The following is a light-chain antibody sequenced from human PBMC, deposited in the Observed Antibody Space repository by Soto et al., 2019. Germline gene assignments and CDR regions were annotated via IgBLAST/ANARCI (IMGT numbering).Light chain of an antibody. CDR3: QQYKSWPPLT. CDR2: CAS. Sequence: EIVMTQSPATLSVSPGETATLSCRASQSVGSAVAWYQHKPGQAPRLLIVCASIRATGVPGRFSGGGSGTEFTLTISSLQSEECAGYYCQQYKSWPPLTFGGGNTVEI. V-gene: IGKV3-15*01. J-gene: IGKJ4*01. CDR1: QSVGSA.